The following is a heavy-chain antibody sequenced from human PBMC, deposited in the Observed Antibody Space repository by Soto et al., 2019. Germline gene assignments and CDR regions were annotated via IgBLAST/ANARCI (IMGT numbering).Heavy chain of an antibody. CDR2: IIPILGIA. CDR1: GGPFSSYT. CDR3: ASSAPQDGYNYRGAFDI. Sequence: SSVEVSCESSGGPFSSYTISWVRQAPGQGLEWMGRIIPILGIANYAQKVQGGVTITADKSTSTGCMELGSRRSEDTAVYYCASSAPQDGYNYRGAFDIWGQ. D-gene: IGHD5-12*01. J-gene: IGHJ3*02. V-gene: IGHV1-69*02.